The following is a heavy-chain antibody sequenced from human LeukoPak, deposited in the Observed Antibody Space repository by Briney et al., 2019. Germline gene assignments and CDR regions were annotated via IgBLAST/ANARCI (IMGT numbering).Heavy chain of an antibody. V-gene: IGHV1-69*13. Sequence: SVKVSCKASGGTFSSYAISWVRQAPGQGLEWMGGIIPIFGTANYAQKFQGRVTITADESTITAYMELSSLRSEDTAVYYCARAVFGIDDFWSGYYTDYYYYYMDVWGKGTTVTVSS. CDR3: ARAVFGIDDFWSGYYTDYYYYYMDV. J-gene: IGHJ6*03. D-gene: IGHD3-3*01. CDR2: IIPIFGTA. CDR1: GGTFSSYA.